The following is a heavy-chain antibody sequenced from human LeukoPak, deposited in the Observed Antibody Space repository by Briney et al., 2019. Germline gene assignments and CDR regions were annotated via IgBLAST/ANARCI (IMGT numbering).Heavy chain of an antibody. D-gene: IGHD1-1*01. CDR1: GFSFSSYA. Sequence: GGSLRLSCAASGFSFSSYAMSWFRQAPGKGLEWVSGISGRGGNTYYADSVKGRFTISRDNAKNSLYLQMNSLRAEDTAVYYCARDSWRDAFDIWGQGTMVTVSS. V-gene: IGHV3-23*01. J-gene: IGHJ3*02. CDR3: ARDSWRDAFDI. CDR2: ISGRGGNT.